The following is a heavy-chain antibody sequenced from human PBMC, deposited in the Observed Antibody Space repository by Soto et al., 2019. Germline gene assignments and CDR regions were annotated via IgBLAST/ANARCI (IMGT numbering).Heavy chain of an antibody. D-gene: IGHD3-10*01. CDR1: GFTFSSYS. V-gene: IGHV3-21*01. J-gene: IGHJ4*02. CDR3: ARNPSGDY. CDR2: INSRSSSI. Sequence: EVQLVESGGGLVKPGGSLRLSCAASGFTFSSYSMTWVRQAPGKGLEWLSSINSRSSSIYYADSVKGRFTISRDNAKNSLYLQMNSLRAEDTAVYYCARNPSGDYWGQGTLVTVSS.